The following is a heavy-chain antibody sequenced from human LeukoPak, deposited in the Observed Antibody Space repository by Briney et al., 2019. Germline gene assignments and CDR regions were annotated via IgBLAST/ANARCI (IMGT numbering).Heavy chain of an antibody. V-gene: IGHV3-66*01. CDR2: IYTGGNT. Sequence: GGSLRLSCAASGFIVSHRYMAWVRQAPGKGLEWLSIIYTGGNTVSAESVKGRFIISRDNSRNTVHLQMNSLRDDDTAVYYCARGQIDLLRNYFDSWGPGTLVAVSS. CDR1: GFIVSHRY. J-gene: IGHJ4*02. CDR3: ARGQIDLLRNYFDS. D-gene: IGHD3-22*01.